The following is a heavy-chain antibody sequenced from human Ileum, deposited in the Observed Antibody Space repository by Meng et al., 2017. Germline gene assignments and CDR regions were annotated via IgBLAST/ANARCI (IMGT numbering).Heavy chain of an antibody. V-gene: IGHV1-69*06. D-gene: IGHD2-2*01. Sequence: GQLLQSGAEMQNPGPSVKVSCKASGVTFTTNTFSCGRLAPGQGLEWLGQIIPMFDTANYAQKFQGRVTLTADKSTRTAFMELSSLRSEYTAVYYCARQYCSSSSCYLIDDWGHGTLVTVSS. CDR1: GVTFTTNT. CDR2: IIPMFDTA. CDR3: ARQYCSSSSCYLIDD. J-gene: IGHJ4*01.